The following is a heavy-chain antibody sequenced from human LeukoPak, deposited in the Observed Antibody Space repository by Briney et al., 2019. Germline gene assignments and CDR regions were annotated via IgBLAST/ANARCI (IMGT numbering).Heavy chain of an antibody. CDR2: IGGGDGRT. CDR1: GFSFTYG. V-gene: IGHV3-23*01. J-gene: IGHJ4*02. CDR3: AKEPWSFDY. D-gene: IGHD2-8*02. Sequence: GGSLRLSCAASGFSFTYGMSWVRQAPGKGLEWVSGIGGGDGRTYYADSLKGRFTISRDNSKNTLYLQMNSLRAEDTAVYYCAKEPWSFDYWGQGTLVTVSS.